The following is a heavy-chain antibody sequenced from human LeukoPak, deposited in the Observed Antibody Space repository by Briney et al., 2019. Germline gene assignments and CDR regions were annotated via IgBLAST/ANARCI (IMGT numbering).Heavy chain of an antibody. D-gene: IGHD3-10*01. Sequence: WASVKVSCKASGGTFSSYAISWVRQAPGQGLEWMGGIIPIFGTANYAQKFQGRVTITADESTSTAYMELSSLRAEDTAVYYCAKDGSGSSTLIGDYWGQGTLVTVSS. J-gene: IGHJ4*02. CDR1: GGTFSSYA. CDR2: IIPIFGTA. CDR3: AKDGSGSSTLIGDY. V-gene: IGHV1-69*13.